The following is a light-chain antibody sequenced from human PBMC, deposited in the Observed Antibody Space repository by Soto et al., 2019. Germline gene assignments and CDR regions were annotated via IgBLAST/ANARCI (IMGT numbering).Light chain of an antibody. V-gene: IGLV2-14*03. Sequence: QSALTQPTSVSGSPGQSITISCTGNHNDIGTYDYVSWYQQHPGSAPRLLIYGVTTRPSGISDRFSASKSGLTASLTISGLHPEDEADYYCSSFTTDRIYVFGPGTKLTVL. CDR2: GVT. CDR1: HNDIGTYDY. CDR3: SSFTTDRIYV. J-gene: IGLJ1*01.